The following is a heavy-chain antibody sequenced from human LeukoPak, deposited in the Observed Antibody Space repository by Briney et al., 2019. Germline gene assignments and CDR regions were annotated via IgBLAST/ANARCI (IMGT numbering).Heavy chain of an antibody. V-gene: IGHV4-61*02. D-gene: IGHD3-22*01. CDR1: GGSISSGSYY. J-gene: IGHJ6*03. CDR2: VYTSGST. Sequence: PSQTLSLTCTVSGGSISSGSYYWSWIRQPAGKGLDWIGRVYTSGSTNYNPSLKSRVTISVDTSKNQFSLKLSSVTAADTAVYYCARVTSSGYNSYYYYMDVWGKGTTVTISS. CDR3: ARVTSSGYNSYYYYMDV.